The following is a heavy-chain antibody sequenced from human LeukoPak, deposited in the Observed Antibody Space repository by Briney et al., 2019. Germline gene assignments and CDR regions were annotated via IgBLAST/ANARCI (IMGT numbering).Heavy chain of an antibody. CDR3: AKDLAGVTVTTSNYYGMDV. CDR2: ISGSGGST. CDR1: GFTFSSYA. V-gene: IGHV3-23*01. J-gene: IGHJ6*02. D-gene: IGHD4-17*01. Sequence: HPGGSLRLSCAASGFTFSSYAMSWVRQAPGKGLEWVSAISGSGGSTYYADSVKGRFTISRDNSKNTLYLQMNSLRAEDTAVYYCAKDLAGVTVTTSNYYGMDVWGQGTTVTVSS.